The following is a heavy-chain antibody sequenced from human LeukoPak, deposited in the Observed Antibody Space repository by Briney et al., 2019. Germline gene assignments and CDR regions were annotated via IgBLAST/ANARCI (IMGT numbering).Heavy chain of an antibody. Sequence: TGGSLRLSCAASGFTFSTYSMNWVRQAPGKGLEWVAVISYDGSNKYYADSVKGRFTISRDTSKNTLYLQMNSLRAEDTAVYYCAKDAGYYDSSGASLDYWGQGTLVTVSS. CDR3: AKDAGYYDSSGASLDY. V-gene: IGHV3-30*18. D-gene: IGHD3-22*01. CDR1: GFTFSTYS. CDR2: ISYDGSNK. J-gene: IGHJ4*02.